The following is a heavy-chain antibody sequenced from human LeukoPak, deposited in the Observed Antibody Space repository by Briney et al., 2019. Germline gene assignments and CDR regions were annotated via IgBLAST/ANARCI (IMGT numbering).Heavy chain of an antibody. Sequence: RGSLRLSCAASGFTFSSYAMTWVRQAPGKGLEWVSGISGSGGSTYYADSVKGRFTISRDNSKNTLYVQMNSLRAEDTAVYYCAKSDYYDSSGYYYGSDYWGQGTLVTVSS. V-gene: IGHV3-23*01. CDR2: ISGSGGST. CDR3: AKSDYYDSSGYYYGSDY. J-gene: IGHJ4*02. CDR1: GFTFSSYA. D-gene: IGHD3-22*01.